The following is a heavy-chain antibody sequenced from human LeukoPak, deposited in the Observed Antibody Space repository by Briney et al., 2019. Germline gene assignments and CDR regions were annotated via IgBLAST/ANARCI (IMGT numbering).Heavy chain of an antibody. D-gene: IGHD3-22*01. J-gene: IGHJ4*02. CDR2: INHSGST. V-gene: IGHV4-34*01. CDR1: GGSFSGYY. Sequence: SETLSLTCAVYGGSFSGYYWSWIRQPPGKGLEWIGEINHSGSTNYNPSLKSRVTISVDTSKNQFSLKLSSVTAADTAVYYCARGLGYDSSGYYSFYFDYWGQGTLVTVSS. CDR3: ARGLGYDSSGYYSFYFDY.